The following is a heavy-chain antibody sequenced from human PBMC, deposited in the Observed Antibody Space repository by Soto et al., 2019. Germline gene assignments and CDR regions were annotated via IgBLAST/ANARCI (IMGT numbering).Heavy chain of an antibody. Sequence: PGGSLRLSCAASGFTFSDYYMSWIRQAPGKGLEWVSYISSSGSTIYYADSVKGRFTISRDNAKNSLYLQMNSLRAEDTAVYYCARGRVTMIVVVPFDYWGQGTLVTVSS. CDR3: ARGRVTMIVVVPFDY. D-gene: IGHD3-22*01. CDR1: GFTFSDYY. CDR2: ISSSGSTI. J-gene: IGHJ4*02. V-gene: IGHV3-11*01.